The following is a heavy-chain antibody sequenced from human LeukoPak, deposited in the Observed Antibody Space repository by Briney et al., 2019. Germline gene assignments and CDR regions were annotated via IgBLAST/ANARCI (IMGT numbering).Heavy chain of an antibody. D-gene: IGHD6-19*01. J-gene: IGHJ4*02. CDR3: ARYGGSGWVIDK. Sequence: PSETLSLTCTVSGGSITSDYCTWIRQPPTKGLEWIGYIYYNGATSYNPSLKSRVTMSLDTSKKHFSLKMTSVTAADTAVYYCARYGGSGWVIDKWGQGTMVTVSS. CDR2: IYYNGAT. CDR1: GGSITSDY. V-gene: IGHV4-59*08.